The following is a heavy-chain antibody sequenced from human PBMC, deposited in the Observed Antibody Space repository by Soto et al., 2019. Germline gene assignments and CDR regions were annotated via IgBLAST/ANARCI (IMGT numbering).Heavy chain of an antibody. V-gene: IGHV4-39*01. Sequence: SETLSLTCTVSGGSISSSSYYWGWIRQPPGKGLEWIGSIYYSGSTYYNPSLKSRVTISVDTSKNQFSLKLSSVTAADTAVYYCARLGFGPDPWGQGTLVTVSS. J-gene: IGHJ5*02. CDR2: IYYSGST. CDR1: GGSISSSSYY. D-gene: IGHD3-10*01. CDR3: ARLGFGPDP.